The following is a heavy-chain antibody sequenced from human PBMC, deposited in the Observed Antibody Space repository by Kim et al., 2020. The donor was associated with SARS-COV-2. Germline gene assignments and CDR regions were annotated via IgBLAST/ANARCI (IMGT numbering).Heavy chain of an antibody. Sequence: SETLSLTCTVSGGSMDNYYWSWIRQPAGKGLEWIGRIYTTGTTYYNPSLKSRVTMSLYTSKTQFSLKLSSVTAADSAVYYCARDQSGIAYYYGMDVWGQG. J-gene: IGHJ6*02. V-gene: IGHV4-4*07. CDR3: ARDQSGIAYYYGMDV. CDR1: GGSMDNYY. CDR2: IYTTGTT. D-gene: IGHD6-13*01.